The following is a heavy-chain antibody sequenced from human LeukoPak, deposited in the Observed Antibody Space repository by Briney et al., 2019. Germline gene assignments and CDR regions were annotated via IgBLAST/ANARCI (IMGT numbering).Heavy chain of an antibody. CDR1: GGSFNIYY. J-gene: IGHJ6*03. Sequence: SETLSLTCAVYGGSFNIYYWSWIRQSPGKGLEWIGEINDSGTINYNPCLLSRVTVSLDRSKNQFSLKLSSVTTTDTAVYYCARRWNYGRNYYIDVWGKGATVSVSS. D-gene: IGHD1-7*01. CDR3: ARRWNYGRNYYIDV. V-gene: IGHV4-34*01. CDR2: INDSGTI.